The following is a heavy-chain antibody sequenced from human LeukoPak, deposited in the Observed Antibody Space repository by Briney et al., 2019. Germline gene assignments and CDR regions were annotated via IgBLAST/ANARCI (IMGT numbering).Heavy chain of an antibody. Sequence: TSQTLSLTCTVSGGSISSGGYYWSWIRQHPGKGLEWIGYIYYSGSTYYNPSLKSRVTISVDTSKNQFSLKLSSVTAADTAVYYCARTYSSGWCVWFDPWGQGTLVTVSS. J-gene: IGHJ5*02. CDR1: GGSISSGGYY. D-gene: IGHD6-19*01. CDR2: IYYSGST. CDR3: ARTYSSGWCVWFDP. V-gene: IGHV4-31*03.